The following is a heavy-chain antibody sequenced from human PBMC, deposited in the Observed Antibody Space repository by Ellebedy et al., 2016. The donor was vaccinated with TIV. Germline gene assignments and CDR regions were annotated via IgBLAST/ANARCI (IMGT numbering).Heavy chain of an antibody. CDR2: ISSSSSTI. V-gene: IGHV3-48*01. D-gene: IGHD6-19*01. CDR1: GFSFGGFA. J-gene: IGHJ6*02. CDR3: ARDRSEQWLVLVSYYYYGMDV. Sequence: GESLKISCAASGFSFGGFAMSWVRQAPGKGLEWLSYISSSSSTIFYADSVKGRFTISRDNAKNSLYLQMNSLRAEDTAVYYCARDRSEQWLVLVSYYYYGMDVWGQGTTVTVSS.